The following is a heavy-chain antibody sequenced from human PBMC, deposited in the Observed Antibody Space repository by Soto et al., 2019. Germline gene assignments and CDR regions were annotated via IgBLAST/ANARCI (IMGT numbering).Heavy chain of an antibody. Sequence: ASVKVSCKASGGTFSSYAISWVRQAPGQGLEWMGGINPNSGGTNYAQKFQGRVTMTRDTSISTAYMELSRLRSDDTAVYYCARDGFGDADAFDIWGQGTMVTVSS. CDR2: INPNSGGT. D-gene: IGHD3-10*01. CDR3: ARDGFGDADAFDI. J-gene: IGHJ3*02. CDR1: GGTFSSYA. V-gene: IGHV1-2*02.